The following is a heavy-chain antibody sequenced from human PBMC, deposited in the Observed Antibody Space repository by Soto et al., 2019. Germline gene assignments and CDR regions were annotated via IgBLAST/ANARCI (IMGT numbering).Heavy chain of an antibody. CDR1: GYTFTTYY. V-gene: IGHV1-46*01. J-gene: IGHJ5*02. CDR3: ARGLPPFGSTNWKNNWFDP. CDR2: IDPSGGGT. Sequence: GASVKVSCKASGYTFTTYYIHWVRQAPGQGLEWMGIIDPSGGGTSYAQRFQGRVTMTGDTSTSTVSMELSSLRSEDTAVYYCARGLPPFGSTNWKNNWFDPWGQGTLVTVSS. D-gene: IGHD2-2*01.